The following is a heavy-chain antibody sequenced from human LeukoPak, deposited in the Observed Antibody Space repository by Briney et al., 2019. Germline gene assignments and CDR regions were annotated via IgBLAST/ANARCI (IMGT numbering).Heavy chain of an antibody. Sequence: PSETLSLTCAVYGGSFSGYYWSWIRQPPGKGLEWIGEINHSGSTNYNPSLKSRVTISVDTSKNQFSLKLSSVTAADTAVYYCARVRPIAVAGLFDYWGQGTLVIVSS. CDR3: ARVRPIAVAGLFDY. CDR1: GGSFSGYY. D-gene: IGHD6-19*01. V-gene: IGHV4-34*01. CDR2: INHSGST. J-gene: IGHJ4*02.